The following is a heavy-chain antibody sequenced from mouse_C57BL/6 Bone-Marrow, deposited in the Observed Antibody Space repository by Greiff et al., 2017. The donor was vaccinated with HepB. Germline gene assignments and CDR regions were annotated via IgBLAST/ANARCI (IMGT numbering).Heavy chain of an antibody. CDR3: ARKERYYGNFDWYFDV. V-gene: IGHV1-64*01. D-gene: IGHD2-1*01. CDR1: GYTFTSYW. J-gene: IGHJ1*03. Sequence: QVQLQQPGAELVKPGASVKLSCKASGYTFTSYWMHWVKQRPGQGLEWIGMIHPNSGSTNYNEKFKSKATLTVDKSSSTAYMQLSSLTSEDSAVYYCARKERYYGNFDWYFDVWGTGTTVTVSS. CDR2: IHPNSGST.